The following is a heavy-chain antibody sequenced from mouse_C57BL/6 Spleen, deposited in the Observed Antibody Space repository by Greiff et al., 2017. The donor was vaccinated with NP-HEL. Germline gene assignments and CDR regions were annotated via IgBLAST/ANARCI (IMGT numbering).Heavy chain of an antibody. CDR2: IYPSSGNT. Sequence: QVQLQQSGAELARPGASVKLSCKASGYTFTSYGISWVKQRTGQGLEWIGEIYPSSGNTYYNEKFKGKATLTADKSSSTAYMELRSLTSEDAAVYFCARRDGYVDDWGQGTTLTVSS. J-gene: IGHJ2*01. CDR3: ARRDGYVDD. D-gene: IGHD2-3*01. V-gene: IGHV1-81*01. CDR1: GYTFTSYG.